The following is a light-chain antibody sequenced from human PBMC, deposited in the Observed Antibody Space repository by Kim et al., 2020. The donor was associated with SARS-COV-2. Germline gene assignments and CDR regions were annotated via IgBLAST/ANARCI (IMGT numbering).Light chain of an antibody. V-gene: IGKV3-20*01. CDR2: DAS. CDR1: LIVISSY. Sequence: GEWATLASRASLIVISSYFAWYQQTPGQAPRRLIYDASNRATGIPDRFSGSGCGTDFTLIISRLEPEDFAVYYCQQYGSSPLYSFGPGTKLEIK. CDR3: QQYGSSPLYS. J-gene: IGKJ2*01.